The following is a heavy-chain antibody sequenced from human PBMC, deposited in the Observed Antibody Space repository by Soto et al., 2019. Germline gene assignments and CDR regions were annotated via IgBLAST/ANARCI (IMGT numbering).Heavy chain of an antibody. CDR3: AKGRGGGGRYYFDV. Sequence: QLLESGGGLVQAGRSLRLSCEGSGFIFSGFTMNWVRQAPGKGLEWVATIGSTGGTTYYTGSVRGRFTISRDNSKNTLYLQMNSLRPEDTAVYFCAKGRGGGGRYYFDVWGQGTLVTVSS. V-gene: IGHV3-23*01. CDR2: IGSTGGTT. D-gene: IGHD2-15*01. J-gene: IGHJ4*02. CDR1: GFIFSGFT.